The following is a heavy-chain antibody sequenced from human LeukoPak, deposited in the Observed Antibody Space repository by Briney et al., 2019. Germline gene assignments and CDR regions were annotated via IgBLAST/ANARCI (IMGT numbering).Heavy chain of an antibody. V-gene: IGHV4-59*01. CDR3: ARGPAVPYYDILTGYGPYCFDY. J-gene: IGHJ4*02. CDR2: IYYSGST. Sequence: PSETLSLTCTVSGGSIGSYYWSWIRQPPGKGLEWIGYIYYSGSTNYNPSLKSRVTISVDTSKNQFSLKLSSVTAADTAVYYCARGPAVPYYDILTGYGPYCFDYWGQGTLVTVSS. D-gene: IGHD3-9*01. CDR1: GGSIGSYY.